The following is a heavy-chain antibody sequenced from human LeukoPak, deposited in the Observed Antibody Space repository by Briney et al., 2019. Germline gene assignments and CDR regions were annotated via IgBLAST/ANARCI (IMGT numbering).Heavy chain of an antibody. D-gene: IGHD3-3*01. CDR2: IWYDGSNK. Sequence: PGGSLRLSCAASGFTFSSYGMHWVRQAPGKGLEWVAVIWYDGSNKYYADSVKGRFTISRDNSKNTLYLQMNSLRAEDTAVYYCARDKPASIFDVYYYYGMDVWGQGTTVTVSS. J-gene: IGHJ6*02. CDR1: GFTFSSYG. V-gene: IGHV3-33*01. CDR3: ARDKPASIFDVYYYYGMDV.